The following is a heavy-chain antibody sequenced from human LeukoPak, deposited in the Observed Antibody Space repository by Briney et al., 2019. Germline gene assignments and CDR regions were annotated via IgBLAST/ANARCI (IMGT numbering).Heavy chain of an antibody. CDR1: GLTFNNYA. Sequence: PGGSLRLSCAASGLTFNNYAMSWVRQAPGKGLEWVSALSSSGTSTYYADSVKGRFTISRDNSKNTVYLQMNSLRAEDTAVYYCAKGRAVEVVAAFNYWGQGTVVTVSS. CDR3: AKGRAVEVVAAFNY. D-gene: IGHD2-15*01. V-gene: IGHV3-23*01. J-gene: IGHJ4*02. CDR2: LSSSGTST.